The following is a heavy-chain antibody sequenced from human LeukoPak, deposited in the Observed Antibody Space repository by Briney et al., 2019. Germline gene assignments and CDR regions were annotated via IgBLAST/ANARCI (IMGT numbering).Heavy chain of an antibody. J-gene: IGHJ4*02. CDR2: ISGSGGST. D-gene: IGHD1-26*01. CDR1: GFTFSSYA. Sequence: AGGSLRLSCAASGFTFSSYAMSWVRQAPGKGLEWVSAISGSGGSTYYADSVKGRFTISRDNSKNTLYLQMNSLRAEDTAVYYCAKDPSGSYQRGVYWGQGTPVTVSS. CDR3: AKDPSGSYQRGVY. V-gene: IGHV3-23*01.